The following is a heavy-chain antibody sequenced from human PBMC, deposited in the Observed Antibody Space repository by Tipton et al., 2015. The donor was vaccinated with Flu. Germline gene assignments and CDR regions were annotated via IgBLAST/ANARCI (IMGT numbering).Heavy chain of an antibody. V-gene: IGHV4-4*07. CDR1: GGSITTSY. D-gene: IGHD3-9*01. CDR2: IYYSGTT. Sequence: TLSLTCTVSGGSITTSYWSWLRQPAGKGLEWIGSIYYSGTTYYSPSLKSRVTMSIDTSKNQFSLKLTSVTAADTAVYYCAKEGSYNILTNYYNKGVDPWGQGTLVIVSS. CDR3: AKEGSYNILTNYYNKGVDP. J-gene: IGHJ5*02.